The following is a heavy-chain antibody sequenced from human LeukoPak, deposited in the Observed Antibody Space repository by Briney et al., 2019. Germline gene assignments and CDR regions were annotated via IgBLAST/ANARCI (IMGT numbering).Heavy chain of an antibody. D-gene: IGHD6-13*01. CDR1: GFTFDDYA. Sequence: GGSLRLSCAASGFTFDDYAMHWVRQAPGKGLEWVSLISWDGGSTYYADSVKGRFTISRDNSKNSLYLQMNSLRAEDTALYYCAKDIHLRIAAAGHYYYYMDVWGKGTTVTVSS. V-gene: IGHV3-43D*04. J-gene: IGHJ6*03. CDR2: ISWDGGST. CDR3: AKDIHLRIAAAGHYYYYMDV.